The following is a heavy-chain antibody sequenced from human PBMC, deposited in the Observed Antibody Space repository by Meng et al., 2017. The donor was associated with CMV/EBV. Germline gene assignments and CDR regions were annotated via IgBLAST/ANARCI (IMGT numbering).Heavy chain of an antibody. V-gene: IGHV4-39*07. CDR2: INHSGST. CDR3: ARFRWSPAWGAFDY. J-gene: IGHJ4*02. Sequence: SGGSISSSSYYWGWIRQPPGKGLEWIGEINHSGSTNYNPSLKSRVTISVDTSKNQFSLKLSSATAADTAVYYCARFRWSPAWGAFDYWGQGTLVTVSS. D-gene: IGHD3-16*01. CDR1: GGSISSSSYY.